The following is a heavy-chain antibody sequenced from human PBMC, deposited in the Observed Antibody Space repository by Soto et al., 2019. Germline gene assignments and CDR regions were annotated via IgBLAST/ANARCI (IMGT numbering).Heavy chain of an antibody. D-gene: IGHD3-10*01. CDR2: INAGNGNT. CDR3: ARDFLEAEGFYYGSGSYWPFSGMDV. CDR1: GYTFTSYA. V-gene: IGHV1-3*01. J-gene: IGHJ6*02. Sequence: GASVKVSCKASGYTFTSYAMHWVRQAPGQRLEWKGWINAGNGNTKYSQKFQGRVTITRDTSASTAYMELSSLRSEDTAVYYCARDFLEAEGFYYGSGSYWPFSGMDVWGQGTTVTVSS.